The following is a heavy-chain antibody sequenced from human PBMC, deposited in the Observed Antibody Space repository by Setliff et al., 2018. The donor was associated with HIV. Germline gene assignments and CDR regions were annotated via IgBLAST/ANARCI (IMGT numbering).Heavy chain of an antibody. Sequence: GGSLRLSCAASGFTFSTYWMSWVRQAPGKGLEWVANIKQDGSEKNYMDSVEGRFTISRDNAKNSLYLQMNSLRVEDTAVYYCATDCAVVGGTGSLDSWGQGTLVTVSS. J-gene: IGHJ4*02. CDR2: IKQDGSEK. CDR3: ATDCAVVGGTGSLDS. CDR1: GFTFSTYW. V-gene: IGHV3-7*05. D-gene: IGHD1-26*01.